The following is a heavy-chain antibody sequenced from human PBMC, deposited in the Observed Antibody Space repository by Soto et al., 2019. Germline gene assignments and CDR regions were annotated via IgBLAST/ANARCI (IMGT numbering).Heavy chain of an antibody. Sequence: VGSLRLSCSASGFVFSDFAMSWVRQAPGKGLEWVSTISGDGGDIYADSVKGRFTVSRDNSKNMLFLQMNSLRVDDAATYFCAKGQMRDIQQRVQVLHFWGRGT. D-gene: IGHD6-13*01. V-gene: IGHV3-23*01. CDR3: AKGQMRDIQQRVQVLHF. J-gene: IGHJ3*01. CDR2: ISGDGGDI. CDR1: GFVFSDFA.